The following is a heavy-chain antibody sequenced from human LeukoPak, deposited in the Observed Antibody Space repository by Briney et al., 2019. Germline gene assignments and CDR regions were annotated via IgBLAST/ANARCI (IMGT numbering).Heavy chain of an antibody. CDR2: FNGSGGST. V-gene: IGHV3-23*01. D-gene: IGHD1-26*01. J-gene: IGHJ6*03. CDR3: AKGESYYYYYMDV. CDR1: GFTFSSYA. Sequence: GGSLRLACAASGFTFSSYAMSWVRQAPGKGLEWVSGFNGSGGSTYYADSVKGRFTISRDNSKNTLYLQMNSLRAEDTAVYYCAKGESYYYYYMDVWGKGTTVTVSS.